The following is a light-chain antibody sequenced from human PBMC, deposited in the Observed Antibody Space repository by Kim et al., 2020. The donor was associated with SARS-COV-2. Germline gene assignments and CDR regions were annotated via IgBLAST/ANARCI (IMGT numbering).Light chain of an antibody. Sequence: GQSITTSCTGSSSDVGGYNYVSWYQEHPGKAPKIMIYDVSNRPSGVSNLCSGSKSGNTASLTISGRQAEDEADYYCSSYTSSSTLVFGGGTQLTVL. CDR1: SSDVGGYNY. CDR2: DVS. J-gene: IGLJ3*02. V-gene: IGLV2-14*03. CDR3: SSYTSSSTLV.